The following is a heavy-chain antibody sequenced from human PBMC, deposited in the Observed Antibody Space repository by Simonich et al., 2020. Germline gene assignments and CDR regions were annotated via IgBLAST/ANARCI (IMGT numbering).Heavy chain of an antibody. J-gene: IGHJ6*02. Sequence: GAEVKKPGASVKVSCKASGYTFTGYYMHWVRQAPGQGLEWMGRINPNSGGTNYAQKFQGRVTMTRDTSICTAYMELSRLRSDDTAVYYCARVPGIYYYYGMDVWGQGTTVTVSS. CDR1: GYTFTGYY. CDR3: ARVPGIYYYYGMDV. CDR2: INPNSGGT. D-gene: IGHD3-10*01. V-gene: IGHV1-2*06.